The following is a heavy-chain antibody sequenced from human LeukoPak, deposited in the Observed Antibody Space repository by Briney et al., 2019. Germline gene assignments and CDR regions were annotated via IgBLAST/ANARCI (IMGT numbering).Heavy chain of an antibody. CDR1: GFTFSSYS. Sequence: GSLRLSCAASGFTFSSYSMNWVRQAPGKGLEWVSFISSGSNDIYYADSVKGRFTISRDNAKNSLYLEMNSLGAEDTAVYYCARSIGAAYFDNWGQGTLVTVSS. J-gene: IGHJ4*02. D-gene: IGHD6-13*01. CDR3: ARSIGAAYFDN. CDR2: ISSGSNDI. V-gene: IGHV3-21*01.